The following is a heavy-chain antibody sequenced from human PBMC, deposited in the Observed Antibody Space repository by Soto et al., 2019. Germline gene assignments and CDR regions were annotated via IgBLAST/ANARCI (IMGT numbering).Heavy chain of an antibody. D-gene: IGHD3-3*01. Sequence: GGSLRLSCAASGFTFSSYAMHWVRQAPGKGLEWVAVISYDGSNKHYADSVKGRFTISRDNSKNTLYLQMNSLRAEDTAVYYCARDFQRFLEWTSPLFYYGMDVWGQGTTVTVSS. V-gene: IGHV3-30-3*01. CDR2: ISYDGSNK. CDR1: GFTFSSYA. CDR3: ARDFQRFLEWTSPLFYYGMDV. J-gene: IGHJ6*02.